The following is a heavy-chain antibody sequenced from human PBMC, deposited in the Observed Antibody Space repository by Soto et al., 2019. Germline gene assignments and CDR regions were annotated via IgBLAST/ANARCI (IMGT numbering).Heavy chain of an antibody. J-gene: IGHJ6*02. CDR1: GGTFSSYA. CDR3: ARVGWESSGWSPFGLDV. CDR2: IIPIFGTL. D-gene: IGHD6-19*01. V-gene: IGHV1-69*01. Sequence: QVQVVQSGAEVKRPGSSVKVSCKASGGTFSSYAINWVRQAPGQGPEWMGGIIPIFGTLNYAQKFQGRVTITADESTSTAYMELSSLRSDDTAVYYCARVGWESSGWSPFGLDVWGQGTTVTVSS.